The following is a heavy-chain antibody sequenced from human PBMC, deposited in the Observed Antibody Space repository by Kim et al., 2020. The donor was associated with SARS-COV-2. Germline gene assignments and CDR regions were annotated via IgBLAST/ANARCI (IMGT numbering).Heavy chain of an antibody. J-gene: IGHJ4*02. D-gene: IGHD3-22*01. Sequence: KGRFTISRDNSKNTLYLQMNSLRAEDTAVYYCARGGSYSSGYYSGNYFDYWGQGTLVTVSS. V-gene: IGHV3-66*01. CDR3: ARGGSYSSGYYSGNYFDY.